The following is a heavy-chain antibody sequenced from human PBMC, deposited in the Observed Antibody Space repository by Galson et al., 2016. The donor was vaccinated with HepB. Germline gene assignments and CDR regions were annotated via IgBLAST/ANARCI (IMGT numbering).Heavy chain of an antibody. CDR1: GFIFGAHS. D-gene: IGHD4/OR15-4a*01. CDR3: ARDRPASGAPDYVDY. CDR2: ISESGGMT. J-gene: IGHJ4*02. V-gene: IGHV3-48*02. Sequence: SLRLSCAASGFIFGAHSMNWVRQAPGKGPEWVAYISESGGMTYYADSVKGRFTISRDHAKNSLYLQMNSLRDDDTAVYYCARDRPASGAPDYVDYWGQGTLVTVSS.